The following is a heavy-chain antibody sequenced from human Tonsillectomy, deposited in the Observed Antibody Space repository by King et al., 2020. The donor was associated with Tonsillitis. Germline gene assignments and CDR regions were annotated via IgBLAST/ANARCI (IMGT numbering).Heavy chain of an antibody. D-gene: IGHD3-10*01. Sequence: VQLVESGGGLVKPGGSLRLSCAASGFTFSSYSMNWVRQAPGKGLEWVSSISSSSSYIYYADSVKGRFTISRDNAKNSLYLQMNSLRAEDTAVYYCARETLYYGSGSYYYYYYYYMDVWGKGTTVTVSS. CDR1: GFTFSSYS. V-gene: IGHV3-21*01. CDR2: ISSSSSYI. CDR3: ARETLYYGSGSYYYYYYYYMDV. J-gene: IGHJ6*03.